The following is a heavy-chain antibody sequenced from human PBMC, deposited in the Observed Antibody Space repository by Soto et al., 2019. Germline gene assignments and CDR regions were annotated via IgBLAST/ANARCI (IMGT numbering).Heavy chain of an antibody. CDR1: GYAFTTYG. CDR3: ARGRYGDY. J-gene: IGHJ4*02. CDR2: ISAHNDNT. V-gene: IGHV1-18*01. D-gene: IGHD1-1*01. Sequence: QVHLVQSGAEVKKPGASVKVSCQGSGYAFTTYGITWVRQAPGQGLEWMGWISAHNDNTNYAQKLQGRVTVTRDTSTSTAYMELRSLRYDDTAVYYGARGRYGDYWGQGALFTVSS.